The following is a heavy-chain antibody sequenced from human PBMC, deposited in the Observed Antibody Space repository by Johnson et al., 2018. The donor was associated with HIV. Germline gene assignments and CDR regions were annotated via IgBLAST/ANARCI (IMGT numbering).Heavy chain of an antibody. CDR1: NFTFKDYY. CDR2: ISGSGFDT. Sequence: QVQLVESGGDLIKPGGSLRLSCATSNFTFKDYYMNWIRQAPGKGLEWISYISGSGFDTFYADSVKGRFTISRDNAKNTLYLQMNSLRAEDTAVYYCAKDSSIFGVVPGAFDIWGQGTMVTVSS. V-gene: IGHV3-11*01. J-gene: IGHJ3*02. CDR3: AKDSSIFGVVPGAFDI. D-gene: IGHD3-3*01.